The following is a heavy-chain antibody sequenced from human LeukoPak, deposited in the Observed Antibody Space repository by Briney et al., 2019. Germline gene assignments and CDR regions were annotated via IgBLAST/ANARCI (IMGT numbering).Heavy chain of an antibody. V-gene: IGHV3-48*01. CDR1: GFTFSSYS. J-gene: IGHJ4*02. CDR2: ISSSSSTI. Sequence: GGSLRLSCAASGFTFSSYSMNWVRQAPGKGLEWVSYISSSSSTIYYADSVKGRFTISRDNAKNSLYLQMNSLRAEDTAVYYCARDLVASTTVTTHLGYWGQGTLVTVSS. D-gene: IGHD4-17*01. CDR3: ARDLVASTTVTTHLGY.